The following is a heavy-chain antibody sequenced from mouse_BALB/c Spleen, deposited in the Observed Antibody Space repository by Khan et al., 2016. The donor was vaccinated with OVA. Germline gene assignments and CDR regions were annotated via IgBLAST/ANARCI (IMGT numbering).Heavy chain of an antibody. Sequence: EVELVESGGDLVKPGGSLKVSCSASGFTFSTFAMSWVRQTPEKRLEWVATISSGGDNIYYPDSVKGRFNISRDNAKNTLNLQMSSLRSEDTAMYYCARHNYGPFAYWGQGTLVTVSA. V-gene: IGHV5-6*01. CDR2: ISSGGDNI. CDR1: GFTFSTFA. D-gene: IGHD1-1*01. J-gene: IGHJ3*01. CDR3: ARHNYGPFAY.